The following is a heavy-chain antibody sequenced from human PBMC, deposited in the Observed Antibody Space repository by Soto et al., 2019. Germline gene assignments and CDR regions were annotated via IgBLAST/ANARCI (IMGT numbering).Heavy chain of an antibody. J-gene: IGHJ3*02. V-gene: IGHV3-53*01. CDR1: GFTVSSNY. CDR3: ASSRLTYYDILTGYYPGAFDI. D-gene: IGHD3-9*01. Sequence: GGSLRLSCAASGFTVSSNYMSWVRQAPGKGLEWVSVIYSGGSTYYADSVKGRFTISRDNSKNTLYLQMNSLRAEDTAVYYCASSRLTYYDILTGYYPGAFDIWGQGTMVTVSS. CDR2: IYSGGST.